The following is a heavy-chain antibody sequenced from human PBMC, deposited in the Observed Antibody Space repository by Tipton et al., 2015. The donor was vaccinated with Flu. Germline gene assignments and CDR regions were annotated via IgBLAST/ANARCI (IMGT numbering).Heavy chain of an antibody. CDR2: ISSSSSYI. Sequence: SLRLSCAASGFTFSSYSMNWVRQAPGKGLEWVSSISSSSSYIYYADSVKGRFTISRDNAKNSLYLQMNSLRAEDTAVYYCARESLLLCFGKLPRPYYYYYMDVGGKGTTVTVSS. V-gene: IGHV3-21*01. CDR3: ARESLLLCFGKLPRPYYYYYMDV. D-gene: IGHD3-10*01. CDR1: GFTFSSYS. J-gene: IGHJ6*03.